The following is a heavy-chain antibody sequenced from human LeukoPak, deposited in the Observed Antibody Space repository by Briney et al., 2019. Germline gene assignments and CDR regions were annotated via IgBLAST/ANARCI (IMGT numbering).Heavy chain of an antibody. V-gene: IGHV3-21*01. D-gene: IGHD3-3*01. CDR2: VSYTGTYI. CDR1: AFSLNAYN. Sequence: GGSLRLSCAASAFSLNAYNMNWVRQAPGKGLEWVSSVSYTGTYIYYADSVKGRFTISRDNAKNSLYLQMNSLRAEDTAVYYCARGFWSGYAYFDYWGQGTLVTVSS. J-gene: IGHJ4*02. CDR3: ARGFWSGYAYFDY.